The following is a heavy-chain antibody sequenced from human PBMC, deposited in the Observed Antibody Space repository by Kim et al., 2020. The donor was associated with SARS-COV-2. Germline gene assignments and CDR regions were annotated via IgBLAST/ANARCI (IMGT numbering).Heavy chain of an antibody. V-gene: IGHV4-31*03. D-gene: IGHD3-10*01. Sequence: SETLSLTCTVSGGSISSGGYYWSWIRQHPGKGLEWIGYIYYSGSTYYNPSLKSRVTISVDTSKNQFSLKLSSVTAADTAVYYCARAGGITMVRGVKVQHLYYYCGMVVWGEGATVTVSS. CDR2: IYYSGST. J-gene: IGHJ6*04. CDR3: ARAGGITMVRGVKVQHLYYYCGMVV. CDR1: GGSISSGGYY.